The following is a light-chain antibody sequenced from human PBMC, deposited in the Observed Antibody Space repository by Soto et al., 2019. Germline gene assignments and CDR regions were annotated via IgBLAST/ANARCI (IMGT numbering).Light chain of an antibody. V-gene: IGKV3-11*01. CDR3: QQRSNWSYT. CDR2: DAS. CDR1: QSVSSY. Sequence: EIVLTQSPATLSLSPGERATLSCRASQSVSSYLAWYQQKPGQAPRLLIYDASNRATGIPARFSGSGSGTDFTLTISSQEPEDFAVYYCQQRSNWSYTFGQGPKLEIK. J-gene: IGKJ2*01.